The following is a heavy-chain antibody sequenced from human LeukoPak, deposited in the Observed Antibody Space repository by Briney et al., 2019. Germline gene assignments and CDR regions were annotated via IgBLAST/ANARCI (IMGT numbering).Heavy chain of an antibody. CDR3: ARMGSGWYGDY. CDR1: GGTFSSYA. CDR2: IIPIFGTA. Sequence: ASVKVSCKASGGTFSSYAISWVRQAPGQGLGWMGGIIPIFGTANYAQKFQGRVTITTDESTSTAYMELSSLRSEDTAVYYCARMGSGWYGDYWGQGTLVTVSS. V-gene: IGHV1-69*05. D-gene: IGHD6-19*01. J-gene: IGHJ4*02.